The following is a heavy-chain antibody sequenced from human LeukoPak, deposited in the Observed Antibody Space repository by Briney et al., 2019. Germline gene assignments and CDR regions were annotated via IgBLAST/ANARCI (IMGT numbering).Heavy chain of an antibody. CDR2: IYSSGST. D-gene: IGHD1-1*01. CDR1: VDSISSARNY. J-gene: IGHJ4*02. Sequence: SETLPLTCSVSVDSISSARNYWGWIRQSPGKGLEWLASIYSSGSTHSNPSLKSRVSISIDTSKNQFSLKLYSVTASDAAIYYCARHLSGTTMAHYFDFWGEGTLVTVSS. CDR3: ARHLSGTTMAHYFDF. V-gene: IGHV4-39*01.